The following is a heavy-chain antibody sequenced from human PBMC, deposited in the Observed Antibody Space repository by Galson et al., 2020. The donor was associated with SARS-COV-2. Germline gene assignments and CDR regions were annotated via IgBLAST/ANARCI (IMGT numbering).Heavy chain of an antibody. CDR3: ARAPPLGIAVVGFDY. Sequence: TGGSLRLSCAASGFTFSSYWMSWVSQAPGKGLEWVANIKQDGSEKYYVDSVKGRFTISRDNATNSLYLQMNSLRAEDTAVYYCARAPPLGIAVVGFDYWRQGTL. CDR1: GFTFSSYW. J-gene: IGHJ4*02. V-gene: IGHV3-7*01. D-gene: IGHD6-19*01. CDR2: IKQDGSEK.